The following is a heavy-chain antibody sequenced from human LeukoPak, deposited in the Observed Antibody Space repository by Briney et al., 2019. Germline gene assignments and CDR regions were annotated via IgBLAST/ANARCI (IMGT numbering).Heavy chain of an antibody. CDR1: GYTFSSYA. V-gene: IGHV7-4-1*02. Sequence: ASVKISCKASGYTFSSYAMNWVRQAPGQGLEWMGWINTNTGNPTYAQGLTGRFVFSSDTSVSTAYLQISSLKPEDSGVYYCARSVESAYSSAWYTGFDSWGQGTLVTVSS. CDR2: INTNTGNP. D-gene: IGHD6-19*01. J-gene: IGHJ4*02. CDR3: ARSVESAYSSAWYTGFDS.